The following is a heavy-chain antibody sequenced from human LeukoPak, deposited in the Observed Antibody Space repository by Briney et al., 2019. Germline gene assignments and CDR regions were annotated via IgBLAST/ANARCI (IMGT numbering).Heavy chain of an antibody. CDR2: IKQDGSEK. CDR1: GFTFSSYW. CDR3: ARDWEGYDYVWGSYLTTYYYYYYMDV. J-gene: IGHJ6*03. D-gene: IGHD3-16*02. Sequence: GGSLRLSCAASGFTFSSYWMSWVRQAPGKGLEWVANIKQDGSEKYYVDSVKGRFTISRDNAKNSLYLQMNSLRAEDTAVYYCARDWEGYDYVWGSYLTTYYYYYYMDVWGKGTTVTVSS. V-gene: IGHV3-7*01.